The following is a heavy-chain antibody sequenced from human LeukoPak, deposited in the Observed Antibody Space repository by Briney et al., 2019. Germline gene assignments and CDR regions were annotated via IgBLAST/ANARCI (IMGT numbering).Heavy chain of an antibody. CDR2: ISAYNGNT. D-gene: IGHD3-22*01. J-gene: IGHJ3*02. Sequence: ASVKVSCKASGCTFTSYGISWVRQAPGQGLEWMGWISAYNGNTNYAQKLQGRVTMTTDTSTSTAYMELRSLRSDDTAVYYCARDYYDSSGYLDAFDIWGQGTMVTVSS. CDR3: ARDYYDSSGYLDAFDI. V-gene: IGHV1-18*01. CDR1: GCTFTSYG.